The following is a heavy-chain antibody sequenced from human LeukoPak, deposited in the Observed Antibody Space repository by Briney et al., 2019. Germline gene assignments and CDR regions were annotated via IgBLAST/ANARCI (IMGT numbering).Heavy chain of an antibody. CDR3: AREMSSSSGFDY. D-gene: IGHD6-6*01. V-gene: IGHV3-21*01. Sequence: PGGSLRLSCAASGFTFSSYSMNWVRQAPGKGLEWVLSISSSSSYIYYADSVKGRFTISRDNAKNSLYLQMNSLRAEDTAVYYCAREMSSSSGFDYWGQGTLVTVSS. J-gene: IGHJ4*02. CDR2: ISSSSSYI. CDR1: GFTFSSYS.